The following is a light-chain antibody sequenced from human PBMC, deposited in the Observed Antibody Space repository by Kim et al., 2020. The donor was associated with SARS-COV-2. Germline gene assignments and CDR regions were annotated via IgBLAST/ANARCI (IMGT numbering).Light chain of an antibody. CDR3: LLSYPGATGANVI. CDR2: VKS. J-gene: IGLJ2*01. Sequence: LTWGSSTGAGTSGHTPYWLQQKPGQAPRTLIYVKSNKNSWTPVRFSGSLLGDKAALTLSGAQLEDEAEYFCLLSYPGATGANVIFGGGTQLTVL. V-gene: IGLV7-46*01. CDR1: TGAGTSGHT.